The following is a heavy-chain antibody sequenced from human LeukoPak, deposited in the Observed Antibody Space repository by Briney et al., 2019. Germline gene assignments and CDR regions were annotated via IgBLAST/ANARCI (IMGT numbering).Heavy chain of an antibody. J-gene: IGHJ4*02. CDR1: GDTLTELS. CDR3: ATQHLSSGTLIEVPFDY. D-gene: IGHD3-10*01. Sequence: ASVKVSCKVSGDTLTELSMHWVRQAPGKGLEWMGGFDPEDGETIYAQKFQGRVTMTEDTSTDTAYMELSSLRSEDTAVYYCATQHLSSGTLIEVPFDYWGQGTLVTVSS. CDR2: FDPEDGET. V-gene: IGHV1-24*01.